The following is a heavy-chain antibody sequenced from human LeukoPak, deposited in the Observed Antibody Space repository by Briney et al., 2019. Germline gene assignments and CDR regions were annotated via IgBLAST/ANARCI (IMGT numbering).Heavy chain of an antibody. CDR2: IYTSGST. CDR1: GGSISSYY. J-gene: IGHJ6*03. D-gene: IGHD2-21*02. Sequence: PSETLSLTCTVSGGSISSYYWSWIRQPAGKGLEWIGRIYTSGSTNYNPSLKSRVTMSVDTSKNQFSLKLSSVTAADTAVYYCARIGTYCGGDCYSDYYYYYMDVWGKGTTVTVSS. V-gene: IGHV4-4*07. CDR3: ARIGTYCGGDCYSDYYYYYMDV.